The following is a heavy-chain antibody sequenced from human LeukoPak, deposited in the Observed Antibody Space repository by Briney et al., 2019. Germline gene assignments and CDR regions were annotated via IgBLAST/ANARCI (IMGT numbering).Heavy chain of an antibody. CDR1: GFTFSSSS. V-gene: IGHV3-23*01. Sequence: GGSLRLSCAASGFTFSSSSMSWVRQAPGKGLEWVSALTGSGGSTYYADSVKGRFTISRDNSKKTLFLQMNSLRAEDTAVYYCAKDLAPAAYWGQGTLVSVSS. CDR2: LTGSGGST. CDR3: AKDLAPAAY. J-gene: IGHJ4*02. D-gene: IGHD2-2*01.